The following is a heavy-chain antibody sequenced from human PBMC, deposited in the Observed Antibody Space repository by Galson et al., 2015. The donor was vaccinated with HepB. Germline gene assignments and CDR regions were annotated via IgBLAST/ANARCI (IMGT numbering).Heavy chain of an antibody. V-gene: IGHV1-24*01. D-gene: IGHD1-26*01. J-gene: IGHJ5*02. CDR1: GYSLTDLS. CDR2: LNPEDVQT. Sequence: SVKVSCKVSGYSLTDLSIHWVRQAPGKGLEWMGGLNPEDVQTVYAQNFQGRFTMAEDTSTDTAYMHLTSLRSDDTAVYYCVSLRWEFLDPWGQGTLVTVSS. CDR3: VSLRWEFLDP.